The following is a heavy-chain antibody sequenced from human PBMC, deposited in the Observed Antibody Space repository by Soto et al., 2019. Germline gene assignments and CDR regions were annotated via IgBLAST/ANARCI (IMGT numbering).Heavy chain of an antibody. CDR3: TTVSTYCSSTSCRMYYYDRD. Sequence: GGSLRLSCAASGFTFSNAWMNWVRQAPGKGLEWVGRIKSKTDGGTTDYAAPVKGRFTISRDDSKNTLYLQMNSLKTEDTAVYYCTTVSTYCSSTSCRMYYYDRDWCQTTRVTV. J-gene: IGHJ4*02. CDR2: IKSKTDGGTT. CDR1: GFTFSNAW. D-gene: IGHD2-2*01. V-gene: IGHV3-15*07.